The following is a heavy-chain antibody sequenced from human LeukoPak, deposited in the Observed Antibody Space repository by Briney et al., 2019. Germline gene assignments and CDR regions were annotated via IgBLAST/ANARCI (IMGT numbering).Heavy chain of an antibody. V-gene: IGHV3-23*01. J-gene: IGHJ2*01. Sequence: PGGSLRLSCAASAFTFSSYAMSWVRQAPGKGLEWVSGISGSGGSTYYADSVKGRFTISRDNSKNTLYLQMNSLRAEDTAVYYCAKGRDVYNYWYFDLWGRGTLVTVSS. CDR2: ISGSGGST. D-gene: IGHD5-24*01. CDR1: AFTFSSYA. CDR3: AKGRDVYNYWYFDL.